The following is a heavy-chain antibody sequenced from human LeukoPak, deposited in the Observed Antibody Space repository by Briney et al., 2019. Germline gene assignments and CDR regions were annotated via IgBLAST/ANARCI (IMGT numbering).Heavy chain of an antibody. J-gene: IGHJ2*01. V-gene: IGHV1-69*13. CDR1: GGTFSSYA. Sequence: SVKVSCKASGGTFSSYAISWVRQAPGQGLEWMGGIIPIFGTANYAQKFQGRVTITADESTSTAYMELSSLRPEDTAVYYCARAHYYGSGSYPYWYFDLWGRGTLITVSS. CDR3: ARAHYYGSGSYPYWYFDL. CDR2: IIPIFGTA. D-gene: IGHD3-10*01.